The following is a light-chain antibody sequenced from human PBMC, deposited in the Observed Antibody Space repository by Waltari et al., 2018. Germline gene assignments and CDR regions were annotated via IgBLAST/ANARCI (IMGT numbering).Light chain of an antibody. CDR2: DVT. V-gene: IGLV2-11*01. CDR1: STNIGGYNY. CDR3: CSYAGTSP. J-gene: IGLJ1*01. Sequence: QSALTQPRSVSGSPGQSVTISCTGASTNIGGYNYVSWYQQHPGKAPKLIIYDVTKRPSGVPVPFSGSKSGDTASLTISGLQAEDEADYYCCSYAGTSPFGTGTKVTVL.